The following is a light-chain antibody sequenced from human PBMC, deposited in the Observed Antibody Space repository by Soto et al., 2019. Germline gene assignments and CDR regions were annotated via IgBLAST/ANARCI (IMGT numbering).Light chain of an antibody. CDR3: SSYESSSIHV. V-gene: IGLV2-23*02. Sequence: QSALTQPASVSGSPGQSITISCTGTSSDVGTYNFVSWYQQHPGKAPKLMIYGVTKRPSGVSTRFSGSKSGNTASLTISGLQAEDEAEYYCSSYESSSIHVFGTGTKVTVL. J-gene: IGLJ1*01. CDR1: SSDVGTYNF. CDR2: GVT.